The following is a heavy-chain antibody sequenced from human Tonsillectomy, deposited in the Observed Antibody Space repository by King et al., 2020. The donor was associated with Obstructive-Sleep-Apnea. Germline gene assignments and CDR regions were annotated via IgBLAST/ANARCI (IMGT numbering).Heavy chain of an antibody. CDR1: GYTFTSYY. V-gene: IGHV1-46*01. Sequence: VQLVQSGAEVKKPGASVKVSCKASGYTFTSYYMHWVRQAPGQGLEWMGIINPSGGSTSYAQKFQGRVTMTRDTSTSTVYMELSSLRSEDTAVYYCARDIVVVVAATPGMDVWGQGTTVTVSS. CDR3: ARDIVVVVAATPGMDV. CDR2: INPSGGST. J-gene: IGHJ6*02. D-gene: IGHD2-15*01.